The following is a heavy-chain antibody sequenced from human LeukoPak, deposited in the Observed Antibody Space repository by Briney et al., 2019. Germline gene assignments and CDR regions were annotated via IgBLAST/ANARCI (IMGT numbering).Heavy chain of an antibody. J-gene: IGHJ5*02. D-gene: IGHD1-26*01. Sequence: PGGSLRLSCAASGFTFSSFAMSWVRQAPVKGLELVSTISGSGSPTYFADSVKGRFIISRDNSKNTLYLQMNSLRAEDTAVYYCARQEGASWFDPWGQGTLLTVSS. CDR1: GFTFSSFA. CDR2: ISGSGSPT. V-gene: IGHV3-23*01. CDR3: ARQEGASWFDP.